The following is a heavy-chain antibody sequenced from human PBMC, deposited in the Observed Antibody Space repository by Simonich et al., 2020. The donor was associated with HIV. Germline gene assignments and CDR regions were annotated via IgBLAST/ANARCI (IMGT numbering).Heavy chain of an antibody. V-gene: IGHV1-2*06. D-gene: IGHD2-15*01. CDR1: GYTFTGYY. J-gene: IGHJ3*02. CDR2: STPNSGGT. CDR3: ARAYCSGGRCYDAFDI. Sequence: QVQLVQSGAEVKKPGASVKVSCKASGYTFTGYYMHWVRQAPGQGLGGMGRSTPNSGGTNYAQKLQGRVTMTRDTSISTAYMELSRLRSDDTAIYYCARAYCSGGRCYDAFDIWGQGTMVIVSS.